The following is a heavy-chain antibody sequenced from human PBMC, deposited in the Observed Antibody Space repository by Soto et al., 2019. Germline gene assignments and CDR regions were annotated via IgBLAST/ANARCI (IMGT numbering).Heavy chain of an antibody. CDR1: GFTFSSYG. Sequence: QVQLVESGGGVVKPGRSLRLSCAASGFTFSSYGMHWVRQAPGKGLEWVAVIWYDGSNKYYADSVKGRFTISRDNSKNTLYLQMSSLRAEDAAVYYCARDRTVTTWGYGDYEGPFDYWGQGTLVTVSS. J-gene: IGHJ4*02. CDR2: IWYDGSNK. CDR3: ARDRTVTTWGYGDYEGPFDY. D-gene: IGHD4-17*01. V-gene: IGHV3-33*01.